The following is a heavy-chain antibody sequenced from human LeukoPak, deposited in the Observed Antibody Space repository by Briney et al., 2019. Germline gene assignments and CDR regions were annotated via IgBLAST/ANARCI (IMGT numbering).Heavy chain of an antibody. CDR2: INNDGTAT. V-gene: IGHV3-74*01. Sequence: GGSLRLSCAASGFTFNYFWMHWVRQVPGKGPVWGSGINNDGTATYYADAGKGRFTISRANAENQVYLQMNGLRAEDTSVYFCATVSEYWGQGTLVTVSS. CDR1: GFTFNYFW. CDR3: ATVSEY. J-gene: IGHJ4*02.